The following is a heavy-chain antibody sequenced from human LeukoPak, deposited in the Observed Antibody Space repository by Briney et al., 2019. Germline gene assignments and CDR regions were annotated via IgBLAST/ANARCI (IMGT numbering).Heavy chain of an antibody. CDR2: IWYDGSNK. J-gene: IGHJ4*02. V-gene: IGHV3-33*01. CDR1: AFTFSSHG. D-gene: IGHD6-19*01. Sequence: GGSLRLSCAASAFTFSSHGMHWVRQAPGKGLEWVAVIWYDGSNKYYADSVKGRFTISRDNSKNTLYLQMNSLRAEDTAVYYCARDGTGSNSGWYIHWGQGALVTVSS. CDR3: ARDGTGSNSGWYIH.